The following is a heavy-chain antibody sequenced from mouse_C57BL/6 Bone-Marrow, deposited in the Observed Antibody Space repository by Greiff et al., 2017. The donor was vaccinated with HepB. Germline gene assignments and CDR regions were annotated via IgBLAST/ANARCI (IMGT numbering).Heavy chain of an antibody. Sequence: VQLQQSGAELVRPGASVKLSCKASGYTFTDYYINWVKQRPGQGLEWIARIYPGSGNTYYNEKFKGKATLTADKSSSTAYMQLSSLTSEDSAVYFCARSVWLRRYYFDYWGQGTTLTVSS. J-gene: IGHJ2*01. D-gene: IGHD2-2*01. V-gene: IGHV1-76*01. CDR3: ARSVWLRRYYFDY. CDR2: IYPGSGNT. CDR1: GYTFTDYY.